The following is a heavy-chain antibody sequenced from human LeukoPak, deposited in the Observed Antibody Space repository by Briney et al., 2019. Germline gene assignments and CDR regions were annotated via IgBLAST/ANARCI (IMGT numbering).Heavy chain of an antibody. Sequence: GRSLRLSCAASGFTFSSSGMHWVRQAPGKGLEWVANIKQDGSEKYYVDSVKGRFTISRDNAKNSLYLQMNSLRAEDTAVYYCARGLRGIYCSGGSCYSDYWGQGTLVTVSS. D-gene: IGHD2-15*01. CDR1: GFTFSSSG. CDR2: IKQDGSEK. V-gene: IGHV3-7*01. J-gene: IGHJ4*02. CDR3: ARGLRGIYCSGGSCYSDY.